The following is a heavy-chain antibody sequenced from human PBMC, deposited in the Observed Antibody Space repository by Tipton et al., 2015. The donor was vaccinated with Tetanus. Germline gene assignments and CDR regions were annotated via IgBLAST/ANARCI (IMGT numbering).Heavy chain of an antibody. J-gene: IGHJ4*02. CDR2: ISGSGGST. CDR3: AKGGTIMIWNYYFDS. V-gene: IGHV3-23*01. Sequence: SGFTFSGSGMHWVRQAPGKGLEWVSTISGSGGSTYYADSVKGRFTISRDNSKNTLYLQMNSLRAEDTAVYYCAKGGTIMIWNYYFDSWGQGTLVTVSS. D-gene: IGHD3-16*01. CDR1: GFTFSGSG.